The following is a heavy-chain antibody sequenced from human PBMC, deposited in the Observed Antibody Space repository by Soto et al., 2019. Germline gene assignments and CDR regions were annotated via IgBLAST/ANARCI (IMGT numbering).Heavy chain of an antibody. CDR2: IIPIFGTA. D-gene: IGHD3-10*01. CDR3: AREEITMVRGVDEYYYYYGMDV. Sequence: QVQLVQSGAEVKKPGSSVKVSCKASGGTFSSYAISWVRQAPGQGLEWMGGIIPIFGTANYAQKFQGRVTLTADESKSXXYXEXXSLRSEDTAVYYCAREEITMVRGVDEYYYYYGMDVWGQGTTVTVSS. V-gene: IGHV1-69*12. J-gene: IGHJ6*02. CDR1: GGTFSSYA.